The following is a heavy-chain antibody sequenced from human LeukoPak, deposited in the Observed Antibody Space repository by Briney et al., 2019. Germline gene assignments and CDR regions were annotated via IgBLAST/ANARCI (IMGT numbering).Heavy chain of an antibody. CDR1: GYTFTSYG. Sequence: ASVKVSCKASGYTFTSYGISWVRQAPGQGLGWVGWISAYNGNTNYAQKLQGRVTMTTDTSTSTAYMELRSLRSDDTAVYYCAREGGLWFGELGPFDYWGQGTLVTVSS. CDR3: AREGGLWFGELGPFDY. V-gene: IGHV1-18*01. D-gene: IGHD3-10*01. CDR2: ISAYNGNT. J-gene: IGHJ4*02.